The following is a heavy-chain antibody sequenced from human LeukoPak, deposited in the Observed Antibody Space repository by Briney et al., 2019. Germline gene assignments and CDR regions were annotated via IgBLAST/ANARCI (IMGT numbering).Heavy chain of an antibody. CDR2: INHSGST. Sequence: SETLSLTCAVYGGSFSGYYWSWIRQPPGKGLEWIGEINHSGSTNYNPSLKSRVTISVDTSKNQFSLRLTSVTAADTGVYFCARDPTTVMTVPWYFDTWGQGTLVTVSS. J-gene: IGHJ4*02. CDR1: GGSFSGYY. V-gene: IGHV4-34*01. D-gene: IGHD4-11*01. CDR3: ARDPTTVMTVPWYFDT.